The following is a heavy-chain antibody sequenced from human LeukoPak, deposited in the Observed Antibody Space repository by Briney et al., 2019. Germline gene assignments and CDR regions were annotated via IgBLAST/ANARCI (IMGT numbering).Heavy chain of an antibody. V-gene: IGHV4-4*07. J-gene: IGHJ3*02. D-gene: IGHD3-10*01. CDR1: DGSISSYY. CDR3: ARSYGSGSPQI. CDR2: ISASGNT. Sequence: SETLSLTSSVSDGSISSYYWSWIRQPAGKGLESIGRISASGNTNYNPSLKSRVTMSVDTSKNQFSLKLSSVTAADTAVYYCARSYGSGSPQIWGQGTMVTVSS.